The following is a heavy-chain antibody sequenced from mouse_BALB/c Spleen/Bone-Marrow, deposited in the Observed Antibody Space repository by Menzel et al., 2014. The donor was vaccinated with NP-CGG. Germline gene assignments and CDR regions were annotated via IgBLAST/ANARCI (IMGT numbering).Heavy chain of an antibody. J-gene: IGHJ4*01. CDR1: GFTFSSFA. CDR2: ISSGSSTI. Sequence: EVMLVESGGGLVQPGGSRKLSCAASGFTFSSFAMHWVRQAPEKGLEWVAYISSGSSTIYYADTVMGRFTISRDNPKNTLFLQISSLKSEDTAMYYCARPLYYYGSSPFYAMDYWGQGTSVTVSS. V-gene: IGHV5-17*02. D-gene: IGHD1-1*01. CDR3: ARPLYYYGSSPFYAMDY.